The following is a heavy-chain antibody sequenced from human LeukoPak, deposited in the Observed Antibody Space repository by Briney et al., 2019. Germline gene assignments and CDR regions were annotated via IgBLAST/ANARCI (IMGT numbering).Heavy chain of an antibody. D-gene: IGHD6-6*01. J-gene: IGHJ4*02. CDR1: GGSISSYY. Sequence: SETLSLTCTVSGGSISSYYWSWIRQPPGKGLEWIGEINHSGSTNYNPSLKSRVTISVDTSKNQFSLKLSSVTAADTAVYYCARMSIAARPGVDYWGQGTLVTVSS. CDR3: ARMSIAARPGVDY. CDR2: INHSGST. V-gene: IGHV4-34*01.